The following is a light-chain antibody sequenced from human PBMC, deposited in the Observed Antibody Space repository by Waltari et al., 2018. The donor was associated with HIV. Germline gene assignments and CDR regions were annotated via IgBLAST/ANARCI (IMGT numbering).Light chain of an antibody. CDR1: QNIWRY. CDR3: QLRTDWHI. J-gene: IGKJ2*01. CDR2: DGA. V-gene: IGKV3-11*01. Sequence: EIVLTQSPATLSLSPGERATLSCRASQNIWRYLAWYQQTPDQAPRLLIFDGANRATGIPARFSGSGSGTDFTLTISRLAPEAFAVYYCQLRTDWHIFGPGTKLEIK.